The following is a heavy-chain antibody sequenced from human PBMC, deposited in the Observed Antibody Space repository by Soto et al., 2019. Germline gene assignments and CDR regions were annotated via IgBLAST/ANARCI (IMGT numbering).Heavy chain of an antibody. J-gene: IGHJ6*02. V-gene: IGHV1-69*13. D-gene: IGHD5-12*01. CDR1: GGTFSSYA. CDR3: ARDLLKQMATIRNSYYYYGMDV. CDR2: IIPIFGTA. Sequence: ASVKVSCKASGGTFSSYAISWVRQAPGQGLEWMGGIIPIFGTANYAQKFQGRVTITADGSTSTAYMELSSLRSEDTAVYYCARDLLKQMATIRNSYYYYGMDVWGQGTTVTVSS.